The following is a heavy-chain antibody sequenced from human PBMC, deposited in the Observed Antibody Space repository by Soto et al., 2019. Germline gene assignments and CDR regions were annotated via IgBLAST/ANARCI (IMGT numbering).Heavy chain of an antibody. J-gene: IGHJ6*02. CDR3: AREDRIALAGTGYYYYGMDV. CDR2: SRNKANGYMT. Sequence: EMQLVESGGGLVQPGGSLRLSCAVSGFSFSDHYMDWVRQAPGKGLEWVGRSRNKANGYMTEYAASVRGRVTISRDDSENSFLLQLNSLKTEDTAVYYCAREDRIALAGTGYYYYGMDVWGQGTTVTVSS. CDR1: GFSFSDHY. D-gene: IGHD6-13*01. V-gene: IGHV3-72*01.